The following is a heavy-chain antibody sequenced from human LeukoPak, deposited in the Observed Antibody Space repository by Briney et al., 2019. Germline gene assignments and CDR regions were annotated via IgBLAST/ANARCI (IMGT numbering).Heavy chain of an antibody. CDR2: IYYSGST. V-gene: IGHV4-59*01. J-gene: IGHJ3*02. CDR3: AREFLGYCSSTSCFGAFDI. Sequence: SETLSLXCTVSGGSISSYYWSWIRQPPGKGLEWIGYIYYSGSTNYNPSLKSRVTISVDTSKNQFSLKLSSVTAADTAVYYCAREFLGYCSSTSCFGAFDIWGQGTMVTVSS. CDR1: GGSISSYY. D-gene: IGHD2-2*01.